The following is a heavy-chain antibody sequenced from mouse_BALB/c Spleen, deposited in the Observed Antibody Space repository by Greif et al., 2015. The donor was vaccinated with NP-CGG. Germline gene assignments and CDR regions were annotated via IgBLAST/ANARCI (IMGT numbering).Heavy chain of an antibody. CDR1: GFTFSSFG. CDR2: ISSGSSTI. J-gene: IGHJ2*01. V-gene: IGHV5-17*02. CDR3: ARTPFDY. Sequence: DVKLVESGGGLVQPGGSRKLSCAASGFTFSSFGMHWVRQAPEKGLEWVAYISSGSSTIYYADTVKGRFTISRDNPKNTLFLQMTSLRSEDTAMYHCARTPFDYWGQGTTLTVSS.